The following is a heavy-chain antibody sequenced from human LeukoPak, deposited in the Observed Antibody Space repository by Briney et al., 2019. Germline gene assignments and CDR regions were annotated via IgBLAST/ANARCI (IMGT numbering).Heavy chain of an antibody. D-gene: IGHD4-17*01. J-gene: IGHJ3*02. Sequence: SGPTLVXPSLTLSLTCIVSAGSSNRGSYYWSWIRQPAGKGLEWIGRISHSGSTKYNSSLKSRVTMSLDSSKNQFSLKLTSMTAADTATYYCARIKRLSESSFGDSFDMWGQGTVIIVSS. CDR3: ARIKRLSESSFGDSFDM. CDR2: ISHSGST. V-gene: IGHV4-61*02. CDR1: AGSSNRGSYY.